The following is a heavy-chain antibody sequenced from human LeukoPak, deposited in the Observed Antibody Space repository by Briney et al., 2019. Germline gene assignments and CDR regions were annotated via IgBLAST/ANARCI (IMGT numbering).Heavy chain of an antibody. D-gene: IGHD3-22*01. CDR1: GFTVSGNY. J-gene: IGHJ4*02. V-gene: IGHV3-53*01. CDR2: IYSDGRT. Sequence: GGSLRLSCAASGFTVSGNYMSWVRQAPGKGLEWVSVIYSDGRTYYADSVKGRFTISRDSSKNTLYLQMNSLRAEDTAVYYCARAPGGTQASSGYFDYWGQGTLVTVSS. CDR3: ARAPGGTQASSGYFDY.